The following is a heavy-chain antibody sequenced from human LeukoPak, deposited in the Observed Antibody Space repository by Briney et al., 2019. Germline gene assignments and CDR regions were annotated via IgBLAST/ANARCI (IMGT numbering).Heavy chain of an antibody. J-gene: IGHJ4*02. Sequence: GGSLRLSCVASGFTFSNYAMSWVRQAPGRGLEWIAALNRGRTFFQDSVRGRCTISGDNSKNTLYLQLNSLTGDDTAVYFCVKEVPTYGYFDYWGRGTLVTVSS. CDR2: LNRGRT. D-gene: IGHD2-21*01. CDR3: VKEVPTYGYFDY. CDR1: GFTFSNYA. V-gene: IGHV3-23*01.